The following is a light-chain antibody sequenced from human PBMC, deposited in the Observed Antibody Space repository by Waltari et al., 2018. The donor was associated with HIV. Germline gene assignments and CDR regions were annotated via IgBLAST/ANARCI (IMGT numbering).Light chain of an antibody. CDR1: QSLLETNGYNY. V-gene: IGKV2-28*01. CDR3: MQALQTPWT. Sequence: DIVMTQSPLSLPVTPGEPASISCRSSQSLLETNGYNYLDWYVQKPGQSPQLLIYLVSIRASGVPDRFSGSGSGTDFTLKISRVEAEDVGVYYCMQALQTPWTFGQGTKVEIK. CDR2: LVS. J-gene: IGKJ1*01.